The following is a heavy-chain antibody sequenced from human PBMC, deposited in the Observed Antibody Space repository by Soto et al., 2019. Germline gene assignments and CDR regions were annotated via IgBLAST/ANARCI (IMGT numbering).Heavy chain of an antibody. CDR1: GFTSGSYW. Sequence: EVQLVESGGALVQPGGFLRLSCEASGFTSGSYWMAWVRQAPGKGLEWVANIQQDGRERHYGDSVKGRFTISRDNSKNTLYLQMDSLRAGDTAVYYCAKSTGCSGGICNWGQGTQVTVSS. CDR3: AKSTGCSGGICN. J-gene: IGHJ4*02. CDR2: IQQDGRER. V-gene: IGHV3-7*03. D-gene: IGHD2-15*01.